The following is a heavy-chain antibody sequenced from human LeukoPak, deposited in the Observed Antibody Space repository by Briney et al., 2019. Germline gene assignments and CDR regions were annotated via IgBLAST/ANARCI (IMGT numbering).Heavy chain of an antibody. CDR1: GFTFSSYI. V-gene: IGHV3-21*01. D-gene: IGHD6-19*01. Sequence: GGSLRLSCAASGFTFSSYIMNWVRQAPGKGLEWVSSISSSSSYIYYADSVKGRFTISRDNAKNSLYLQVNSLRAEDTAVYYCAREIALAGLNDYWGQGTLVTVSS. J-gene: IGHJ4*02. CDR2: ISSSSSYI. CDR3: AREIALAGLNDY.